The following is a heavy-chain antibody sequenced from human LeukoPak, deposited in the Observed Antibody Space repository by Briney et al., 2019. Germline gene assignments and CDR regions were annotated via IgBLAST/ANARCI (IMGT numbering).Heavy chain of an antibody. Sequence: GSLRLSCAASGFTVSSNYMSWVRQAPGKGLEWVSVIYSGGSTYYADSVKGRFTISRDNSKNTLYLQMNSLRAEDTAVYYCARVAGSSWFNFDYWGQGTLVTVSS. J-gene: IGHJ4*02. V-gene: IGHV3-53*01. CDR3: ARVAGSSWFNFDY. CDR1: GFTVSSNY. D-gene: IGHD6-13*01. CDR2: IYSGGST.